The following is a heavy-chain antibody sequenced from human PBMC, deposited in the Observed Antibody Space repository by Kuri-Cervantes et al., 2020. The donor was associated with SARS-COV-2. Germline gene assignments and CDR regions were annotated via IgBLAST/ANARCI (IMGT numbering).Heavy chain of an antibody. J-gene: IGHJ4*02. V-gene: IGHV4-61*02. CDR3: ARQGPGRGGGRVDLNGYWIVGATWAFDY. CDR1: GGSISSGSYY. D-gene: IGHD1-26*01. CDR2: IYTSGST. Sequence: SETLSLTCTVSGGSISSGSYYWSWIRQPAGKGLEWIGRIYTSGSTNYNPSLKSRVTISVDTSKNQFSLKLSSVTAADTAVYYCARQGPGRGGGRVDLNGYWIVGATWAFDYWGQGTLVTVSS.